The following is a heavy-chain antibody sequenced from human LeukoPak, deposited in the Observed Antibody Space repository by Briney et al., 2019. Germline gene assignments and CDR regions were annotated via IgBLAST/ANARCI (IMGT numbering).Heavy chain of an antibody. CDR2: IYPGDSDT. J-gene: IGHJ5*02. CDR1: GYSFTSYW. Sequence: GESLKISCKGSGYSFTSYWIGWVRKMPGKGLERMGIIYPGDSDTRYSPSFQGQVTISADKSISTAYLQWSSLKASDTAMYYCARQPGGVPAANNWFDPWGQGTLVTVSS. V-gene: IGHV5-51*01. D-gene: IGHD2-2*01. CDR3: ARQPGGVPAANNWFDP.